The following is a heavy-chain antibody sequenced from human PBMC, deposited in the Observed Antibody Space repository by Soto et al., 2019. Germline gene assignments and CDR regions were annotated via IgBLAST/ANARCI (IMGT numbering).Heavy chain of an antibody. D-gene: IGHD1-1*01. V-gene: IGHV3-74*01. CDR3: TRVKTGTPSFASDI. Sequence: VGSLRLSCAASGFTFNTHWMHWVRQAPGRGLVWVSLTNTDGSYTSYADSVKGRFTISRDNAKNTLYLQMNSLRAEDTAVYYCTRVKTGTPSFASDIWGQGTMVTVSS. CDR1: GFTFNTHW. CDR2: TNTDGSYT. J-gene: IGHJ3*02.